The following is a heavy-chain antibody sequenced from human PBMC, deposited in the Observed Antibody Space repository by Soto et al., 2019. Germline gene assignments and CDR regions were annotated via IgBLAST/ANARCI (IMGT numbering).Heavy chain of an antibody. CDR2: ISYDGSNK. D-gene: IGHD6-13*01. CDR1: GFTFSSYA. V-gene: IGHV3-30-3*01. Sequence: GGSLRLSCAASGFTFSSYAMHWVRQAPGKGLEWVAVISYDGSNKYYADSVKGRFTISRDNSKNTLYLQMNSLRAEDTAVYYCARDNPHSWSGYWGQGTLVTVSS. CDR3: ARDNPHSWSGY. J-gene: IGHJ4*02.